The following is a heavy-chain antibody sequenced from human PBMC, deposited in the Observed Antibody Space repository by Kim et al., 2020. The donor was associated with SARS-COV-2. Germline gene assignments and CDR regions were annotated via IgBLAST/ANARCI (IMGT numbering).Heavy chain of an antibody. V-gene: IGHV3-7*03. D-gene: IGHD3-10*01. CDR1: GFTFSDYW. CDR2: INQDGSEK. Sequence: GGSLRLSCAASGFTFSDYWMSWVRQAPGKGLEWVANINQDGSEKKFVASVKGRFTITRDNAKNSLYLQMNSLKTEDTAVYYCAKDNWVQRVIDAFDSWGQATMVSVSS. CDR3: AKDNWVQRVIDAFDS. J-gene: IGHJ3*02.